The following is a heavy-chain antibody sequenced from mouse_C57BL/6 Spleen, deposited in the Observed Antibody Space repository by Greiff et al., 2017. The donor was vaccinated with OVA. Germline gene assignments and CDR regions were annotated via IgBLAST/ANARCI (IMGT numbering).Heavy chain of an antibody. CDR3: ARPYGNFYWYFDV. J-gene: IGHJ1*03. D-gene: IGHD2-1*01. CDR1: GFTFSDYG. Sequence: EVQLVESGGGLVKPGGSLKLSCAASGFTFSDYGMHWVRQAPEKGLEWVAYISSGSSTIYYADTVKGRFTISRDNAKNTLFLQMTSLRSEDTAMYYCARPYGNFYWYFDVWGTGTTVTVSS. V-gene: IGHV5-17*01. CDR2: ISSGSSTI.